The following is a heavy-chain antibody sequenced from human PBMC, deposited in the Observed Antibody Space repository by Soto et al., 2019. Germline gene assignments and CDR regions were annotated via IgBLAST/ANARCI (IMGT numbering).Heavy chain of an antibody. CDR1: GFTFTNYA. J-gene: IGHJ4*02. CDR3: AQDRDDYRNNVFDY. CDR2: SSGSGSGGST. V-gene: IGHV3-23*01. D-gene: IGHD4-4*01. Sequence: EVQLLESGGGLVQPGGSLRLSCAASGFTFTNYAMTWVRQAPGKGLEWVSISSGSGSGGSTNYADSVKGRFTISRDNSKNTLYLQMNSLRVEDTAVSYCAQDRDDYRNNVFDYWGQGTLVTVSS.